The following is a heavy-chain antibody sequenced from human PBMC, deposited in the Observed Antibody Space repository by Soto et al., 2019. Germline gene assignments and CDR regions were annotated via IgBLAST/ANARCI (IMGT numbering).Heavy chain of an antibody. CDR2: ISPYSGYT. V-gene: IGHV1-18*01. J-gene: IGHJ4*02. D-gene: IGHD2-2*01. CDR1: GYSFMKYG. CDR3: AREASVLIPAAQPSRFDS. Sequence: ASVKVSCKGFGYSFMKYGINWVRQAPGQGLEWVGWISPYSGYTHSAQKFHGRLTLTTDTAASTAYMELRILRSADTALYYCAREASVLIPAAQPSRFDSWGQGTLVHVSP.